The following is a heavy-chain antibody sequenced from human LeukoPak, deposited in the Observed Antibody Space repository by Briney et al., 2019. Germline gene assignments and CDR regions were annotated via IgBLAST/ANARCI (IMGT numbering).Heavy chain of an antibody. V-gene: IGHV1-69*13. Sequence: GASVKVSCKASGGTFSSYAISWVRQAPGQGLEWMGGIIPIFGTANYAQKFQGRVTITADESTSTAYMELSSLRSEDTAVYYCARVGLERQEAYYYYYIDVWGKGTTVTVSS. D-gene: IGHD1-1*01. J-gene: IGHJ6*03. CDR1: GGTFSSYA. CDR2: IIPIFGTA. CDR3: ARVGLERQEAYYYYYIDV.